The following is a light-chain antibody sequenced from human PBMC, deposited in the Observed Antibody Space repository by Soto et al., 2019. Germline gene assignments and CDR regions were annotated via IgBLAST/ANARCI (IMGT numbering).Light chain of an antibody. J-gene: IGKJ1*01. CDR3: QQYGSSGT. Sequence: IQMTHSPSTLSASVGDRVTITCRASQSISSWLAWYQQKTGKAPKLLIYDASSLESGVPSRFSGSGSGTDFTLTISRLEPEDFAVYYCQQYGSSGTFGQGTKVDIK. V-gene: IGKV1-5*01. CDR2: DAS. CDR1: QSISSW.